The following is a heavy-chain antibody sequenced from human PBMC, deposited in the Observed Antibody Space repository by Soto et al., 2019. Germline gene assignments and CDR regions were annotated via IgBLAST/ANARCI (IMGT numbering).Heavy chain of an antibody. CDR2: IYYSGST. J-gene: IGHJ4*02. CDR3: ARKGPYYGSGSYWPYYFDY. V-gene: IGHV4-59*01. Sequence: WETLSLTCTVSGGSISSYYWSWIRQPPGKGLEWIGYIYYSGSTNYNPSLKSRVTISVDTSKNQFSLKLSSVTAADTAVYYCARKGPYYGSGSYWPYYFDYWGQGTLVTVSS. D-gene: IGHD3-10*01. CDR1: GGSISSYY.